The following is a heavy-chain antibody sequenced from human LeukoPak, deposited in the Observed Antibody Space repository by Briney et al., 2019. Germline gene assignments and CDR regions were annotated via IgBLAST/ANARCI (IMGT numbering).Heavy chain of an antibody. CDR2: ISGDGGCT. J-gene: IGHJ4*02. CDR3: AKDPLNGRSGPDFDY. V-gene: IGHV3-43*02. Sequence: GGSLRLSCAASGFTFDDYAMHWVRHAPGKGLEWVSLISGDGGCTYYADSVKGRFTISRDNSKNSLYLQMNSLRTEDTALYYCAKDPLNGRSGPDFDYWGQGTLVTVSS. D-gene: IGHD3-10*01. CDR1: GFTFDDYA.